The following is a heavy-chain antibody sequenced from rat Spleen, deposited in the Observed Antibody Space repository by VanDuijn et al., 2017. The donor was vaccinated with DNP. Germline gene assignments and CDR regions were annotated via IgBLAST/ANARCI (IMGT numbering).Heavy chain of an antibody. Sequence: EVQLVESGGGLVQPGRSLKLSCASSGFTFSDHNMAWVRRAPKKGLEWVATIAFDGRSTFYRDSVRGRVTISRENAKSVLFLEMGSLWSEDTATYYCARHDYDRPNDFYGMDVWGQGTSVIVSS. V-gene: IGHV5S10*01. CDR3: ARHDYDRPNDFYGMDV. CDR2: IAFDGRST. CDR1: GFTFSDHN. J-gene: IGHJ4*01. D-gene: IGHD1-12*01.